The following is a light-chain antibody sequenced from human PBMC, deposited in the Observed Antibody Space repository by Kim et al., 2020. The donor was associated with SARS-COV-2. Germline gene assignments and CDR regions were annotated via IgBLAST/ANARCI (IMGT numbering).Light chain of an antibody. Sequence: GQTVRITCQGDSLRSFYASWYQQKPGQAPVLVIYGKDNRPSGIPDRFSGSSSGNTASLTITGAQAEDEADYYCNSRDNSGNHLTVFGGGTQLTVL. J-gene: IGLJ2*01. CDR3: NSRDNSGNHLTV. CDR2: GKD. CDR1: SLRSFY. V-gene: IGLV3-19*01.